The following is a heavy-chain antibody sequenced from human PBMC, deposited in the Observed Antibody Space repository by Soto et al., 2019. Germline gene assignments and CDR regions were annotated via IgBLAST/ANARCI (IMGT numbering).Heavy chain of an antibody. CDR1: GFTFSSYA. CDR2: ISGSGGST. V-gene: IGHV3-23*01. D-gene: IGHD3-3*01. Sequence: GGSLRLSCAASGFTFSSYAMSWVRQAPGKGLEWVSAISGSGGSTYYADSVKGWFTISRDNSKNTLYLQMNSLRAEDTAVYYCAKDRTIFGVVNAFDIWGQGTMVTVSS. J-gene: IGHJ3*02. CDR3: AKDRTIFGVVNAFDI.